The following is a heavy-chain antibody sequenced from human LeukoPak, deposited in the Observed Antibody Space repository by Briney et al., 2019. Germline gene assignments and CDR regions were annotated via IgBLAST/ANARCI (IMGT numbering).Heavy chain of an antibody. D-gene: IGHD6-13*01. Sequence: TGGSLRLSCAASGFTFSSYWMSWVRQAPGKGLEWVANIKQDGSEKYYVDSVKGRFTISRDNAKNSLYLQMNSLRAEDTAVYYCARGGTIAAAATDYWGQGTLVTVSS. CDR3: ARGGTIAAAATDY. J-gene: IGHJ4*02. CDR2: IKQDGSEK. CDR1: GFTFSSYW. V-gene: IGHV3-7*01.